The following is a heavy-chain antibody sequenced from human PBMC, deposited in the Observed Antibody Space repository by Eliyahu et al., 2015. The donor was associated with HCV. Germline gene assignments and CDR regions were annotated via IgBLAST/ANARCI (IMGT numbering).Heavy chain of an antibody. Sequence: ESGGGVVQPGRSLRLSCAASGFTFSSYAMHWVRQAPGKGLEWVAVISYDGSNKYYADSVKGRFTISRDNSKNTLYLQMNSLRAEDTAVYYCARAEYFSDYEGVYFDYWGQGTLVTVSS. J-gene: IGHJ4*02. D-gene: IGHD4-11*01. V-gene: IGHV3-30-3*01. CDR2: ISYDGSNK. CDR1: GFTFSSYA. CDR3: ARAEYFSDYEGVYFDY.